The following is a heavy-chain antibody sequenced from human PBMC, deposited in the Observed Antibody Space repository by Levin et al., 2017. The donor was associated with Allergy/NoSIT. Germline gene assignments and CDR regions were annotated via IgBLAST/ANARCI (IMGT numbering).Heavy chain of an antibody. CDR2: IYWDDDK. V-gene: IGHV2-5*02. CDR1: GFSLSTSGVG. Sequence: ASGPTLVKPTQTLTLTCTFSGFSLSTSGVGVGWIRQPPGKALEWLALIYWDDDKRYSPSLKSRLTITKDTSKNQVVLTMTNMDPVDTATYYCAQRRIEPKQWLVRGDYFDYWGQGTLVTVSS. CDR3: AQRRIEPKQWLVRGDYFDY. D-gene: IGHD6-19*01. J-gene: IGHJ4*02.